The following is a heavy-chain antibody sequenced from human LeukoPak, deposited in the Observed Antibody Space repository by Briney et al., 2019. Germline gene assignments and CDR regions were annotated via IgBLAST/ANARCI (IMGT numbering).Heavy chain of an antibody. D-gene: IGHD6-13*01. CDR1: GYSFTSYW. J-gene: IGHJ4*02. Sequence: GESLKISCKSSGYSFTSYWIGWVRPMPGKGLEWMGIIYPGDSDTRYSPSFQGQVTISADRSISTAYLQWSSLKASDTAMYYCARRGIAAAVDYWGQGTLVTVSS. CDR2: IYPGDSDT. V-gene: IGHV5-51*01. CDR3: ARRGIAAAVDY.